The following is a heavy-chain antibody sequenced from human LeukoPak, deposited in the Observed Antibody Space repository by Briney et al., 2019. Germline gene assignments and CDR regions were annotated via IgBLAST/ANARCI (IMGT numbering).Heavy chain of an antibody. CDR1: GFTFSSYA. J-gene: IGHJ4*02. D-gene: IGHD6-13*01. V-gene: IGHV3-23*01. Sequence: GGSLRLSCAASGFTFSSYAMSWVRQAPGKGLEWVSAISGSGGNTYYADSVKGRFTISRDNSKNTLYLQMNSLRAEDTAVYYCAKDLAAVGTGYWGQGTLVTVSS. CDR2: ISGSGGNT. CDR3: AKDLAAVGTGY.